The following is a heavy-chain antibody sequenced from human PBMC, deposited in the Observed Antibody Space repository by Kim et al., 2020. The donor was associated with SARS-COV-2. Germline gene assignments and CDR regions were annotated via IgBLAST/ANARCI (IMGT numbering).Heavy chain of an antibody. J-gene: IGHJ4*02. CDR1: GFTFSTYA. V-gene: IGHV3-23*01. CDR3: AKDGNKYGSGSLDY. D-gene: IGHD3-10*01. Sequence: GGSLRLSCVASGFTFSTYALSWVRQAPGKGLEWVSSFTGSDISTYYADSVKGRFTISRDTSKNTLYLQMNSLRAEDTAVYFCAKDGNKYGSGSLDYWGQGTLVTVSS. CDR2: FTGSDIST.